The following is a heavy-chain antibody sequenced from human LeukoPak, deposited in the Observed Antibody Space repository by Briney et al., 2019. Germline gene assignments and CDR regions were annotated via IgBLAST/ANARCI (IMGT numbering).Heavy chain of an antibody. Sequence: SETLSLTCAVSGGSLISTTYYWGWIRQPPGKGLEWIGSIYYSGSAYYNPSLKSRVTVSVDMSKNQFSLQLSSVTAADTAVYYCARAPRTGAWDMITFGGVIVHGDAFDFWGQGTMVTVSS. CDR3: ARAPRTGAWDMITFGGVIVHGDAFDF. J-gene: IGHJ3*01. D-gene: IGHD3-16*02. CDR2: IYYSGSA. CDR1: GGSLISTTYY. V-gene: IGHV4-39*07.